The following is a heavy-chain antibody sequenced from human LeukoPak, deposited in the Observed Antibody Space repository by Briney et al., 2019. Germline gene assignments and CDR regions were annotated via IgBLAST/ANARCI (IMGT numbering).Heavy chain of an antibody. CDR2: VSGSGAST. D-gene: IGHD3-22*01. Sequence: GGSLRLSCAASGFTFSSYAMSWVRQAPGKGLEWVSAVSGSGASTYYADSVKGRFTISRDNAKNSLYLQMNSLRAEDTAVYYCARDGNYYDSSGYPFDCWGQGTLVTVSS. CDR3: ARDGNYYDSSGYPFDC. V-gene: IGHV3-23*01. CDR1: GFTFSSYA. J-gene: IGHJ4*02.